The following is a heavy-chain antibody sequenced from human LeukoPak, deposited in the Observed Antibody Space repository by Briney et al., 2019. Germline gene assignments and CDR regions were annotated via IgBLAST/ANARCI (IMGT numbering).Heavy chain of an antibody. Sequence: PSETLSLTCTVSGGSISSYHWSWIRQPPGKGLEWIGYIYYSGSTNYNPSLKSRVTISVDTPKNQFSLKLSSVTAADTAVYYCARELVGATRGYFDYWGQRTLVTVSS. D-gene: IGHD1-26*01. CDR3: ARELVGATRGYFDY. CDR1: GGSISSYH. J-gene: IGHJ4*02. V-gene: IGHV4-59*01. CDR2: IYYSGST.